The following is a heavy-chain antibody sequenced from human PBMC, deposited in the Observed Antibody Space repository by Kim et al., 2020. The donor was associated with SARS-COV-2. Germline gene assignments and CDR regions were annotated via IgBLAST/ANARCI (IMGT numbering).Heavy chain of an antibody. V-gene: IGHV1-2*06. Sequence: ASVKVSCKASGYTFTGYYMHWVRQAPGQGLEWMGRINPNSGGTNYAQKFQGRVTMTRDTSISTAYMELSRLRSDDTAVYYCARQVYLGDAFDIWGQGTMVTVSS. CDR1: GYTFTGYY. J-gene: IGHJ3*02. CDR2: INPNSGGT. D-gene: IGHD2-8*01. CDR3: ARQVYLGDAFDI.